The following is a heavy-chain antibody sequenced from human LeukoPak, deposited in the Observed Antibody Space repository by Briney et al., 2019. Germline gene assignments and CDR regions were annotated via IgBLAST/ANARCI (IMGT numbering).Heavy chain of an antibody. D-gene: IGHD2-8*01. CDR2: IKEDGIII. CDR3: VRDLILVWTPGDDFDY. V-gene: IGHV3-74*01. CDR1: GFTFSSYW. Sequence: GGSLRLSCAASGFTFSSYWMYWVREAPGEGLEWGSRIKEDGIIIINADSVKGRFTISRDNAKNTLYLQMDSLRAEDTAVYYCVRDLILVWTPGDDFDYWGQGTLVTVSS. J-gene: IGHJ4*02.